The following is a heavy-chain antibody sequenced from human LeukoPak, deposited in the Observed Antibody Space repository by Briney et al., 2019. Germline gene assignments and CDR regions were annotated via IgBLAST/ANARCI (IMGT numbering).Heavy chain of an antibody. CDR2: IYYSGST. Sequence: SETLSLTCTVSGGSISSGGYYWSWIRQHPGKGLEWIGYIYYSGSTYYNPSLKSRVTISVDTSKNQFSLKLSSVTAADTAVYYCARVQGPAASKGTFDIWGQGTMVTVSS. CDR3: ARVQGPAASKGTFDI. V-gene: IGHV4-31*03. D-gene: IGHD2-2*01. J-gene: IGHJ3*02. CDR1: GGSISSGGYY.